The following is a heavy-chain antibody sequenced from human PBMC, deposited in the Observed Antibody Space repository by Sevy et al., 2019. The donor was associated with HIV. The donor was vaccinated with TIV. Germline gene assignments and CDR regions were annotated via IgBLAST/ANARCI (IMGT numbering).Heavy chain of an antibody. Sequence: GGSLRLSCAASGFTFSSYALLWVRQAPGKGLEWVSLISYDGSKKYYSDSVKGRFAISRDESKTTLFLQMNSLRSEDTAIYYCARAGVSYCTDDCYHRFEYWGRGTLVTVSS. CDR1: GFTFSSYA. V-gene: IGHV3-30*09. CDR3: ARAGVSYCTDDCYHRFEY. CDR2: ISYDGSKK. D-gene: IGHD2-21*02. J-gene: IGHJ4*02.